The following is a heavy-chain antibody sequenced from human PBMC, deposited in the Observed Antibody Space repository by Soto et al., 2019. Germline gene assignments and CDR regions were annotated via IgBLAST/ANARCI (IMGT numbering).Heavy chain of an antibody. CDR1: GFTFTRYD. CDR2: IGSDGDT. J-gene: IGHJ4*02. Sequence: EVELVESGGGLVQPGGSLRLSCAASGFTFTRYDMHWVRQPTGKGLEWVSGIGSDGDTYYPGSVKGRFTISREDAKNSLYLQMNSLRAEDTAVYYCVREKDSSGWYSFDSWGRGTLVTVSS. V-gene: IGHV3-13*01. D-gene: IGHD6-19*01. CDR3: VREKDSSGWYSFDS.